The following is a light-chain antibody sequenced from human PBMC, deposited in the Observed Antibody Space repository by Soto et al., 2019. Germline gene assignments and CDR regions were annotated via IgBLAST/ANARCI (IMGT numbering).Light chain of an antibody. Sequence: QAVVTQPPSASGTPGQRVTISCSGSRSNIGSNYVYWYQQLPGTAPKLLIYKNNQRPSGVPDRFSDSKSGTSASLAISGLRSEDEADYYCAAWDDSLSGVVFGGGTKLTVL. CDR2: KNN. V-gene: IGLV1-47*01. CDR3: AAWDDSLSGVV. J-gene: IGLJ2*01. CDR1: RSNIGSNY.